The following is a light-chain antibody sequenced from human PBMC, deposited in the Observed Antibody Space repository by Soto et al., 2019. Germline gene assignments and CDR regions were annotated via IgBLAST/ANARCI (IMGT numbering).Light chain of an antibody. Sequence: QSALTQPRSVSGSPGQSVTISCTGTSSDVGGYNYVSWYQQHPGKAPKLMIYDVSKWPSGVPDRFSGSKSGNTASLTISGLQVGDEANYSSCPYPGNSFWGFGGGTK. J-gene: IGLJ3*02. CDR1: SSDVGGYNY. CDR2: DVS. CDR3: CPYPGNSFWG. V-gene: IGLV2-11*01.